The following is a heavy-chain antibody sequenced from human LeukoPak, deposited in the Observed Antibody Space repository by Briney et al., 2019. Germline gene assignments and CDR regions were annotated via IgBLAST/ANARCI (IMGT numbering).Heavy chain of an antibody. CDR3: ARTKVAKSTAAAAFDY. J-gene: IGHJ4*02. CDR2: ISGSGGST. Sequence: PGGSLRLSCAASGFTFSSYAMSWVRQAPGKGLEWVSAISGSGGSTYYADSVKGRFTISRDNSKNTLYLQMNSLRAEDTAVYYCARTKVAKSTAAAAFDYWGQGTLVTVSS. D-gene: IGHD6-13*01. CDR1: GFTFSSYA. V-gene: IGHV3-23*01.